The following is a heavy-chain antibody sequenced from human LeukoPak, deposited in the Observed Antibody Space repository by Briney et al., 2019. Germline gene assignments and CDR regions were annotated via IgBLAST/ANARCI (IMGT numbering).Heavy chain of an antibody. CDR2: IYPGDSDT. J-gene: IGHJ4*02. CDR1: GYSFTSYW. CDR3: ARIVTYYYDSSGYHDY. D-gene: IGHD3-22*01. Sequence: GESLKISCKGSGYSFTSYWIGWVRQMPGKGLEWMGMIYPGDSDTRYSPSFQGQVTISADKSISTAYLQWSSLKASDTAMYYCARIVTYYYDSSGYHDYWGQGTLVTVSS. V-gene: IGHV5-51*01.